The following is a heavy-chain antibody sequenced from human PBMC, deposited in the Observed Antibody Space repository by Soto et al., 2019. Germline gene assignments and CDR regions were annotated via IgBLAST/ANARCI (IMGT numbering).Heavy chain of an antibody. V-gene: IGHV3-30-3*01. CDR1: GFTFSSYA. J-gene: IGHJ3*02. CDR2: ISYDGSNK. D-gene: IGHD3-22*01. Sequence: ESGGGVVQPGRSLRLSCAASGFTFSSYAMHWVRQAPGKGLEWVAVISYDGSNKYYADSVKGRFTISRDNSKNTLYLQMNSLRAEDTAVYYCARGLYYYDSSGYRIPNAFDIWGQGTMVTVSS. CDR3: ARGLYYYDSSGYRIPNAFDI.